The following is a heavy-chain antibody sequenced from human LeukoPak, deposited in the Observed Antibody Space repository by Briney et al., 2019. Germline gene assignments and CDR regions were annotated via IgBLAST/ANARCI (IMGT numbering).Heavy chain of an antibody. J-gene: IGHJ4*02. CDR2: IDIDGTGT. CDR3: GTVFDH. CDR1: GFTFTNYW. Sequence: GGSLRLSCAASGFTFTNYWMHWVRQAPGKGLVWVSRIDIDGTGTSYADSVKGRFTISRDNAKNTVSLQMNSLKAEDTAVYYCGTVFDHWGPGFLVTVSS. V-gene: IGHV3-74*01.